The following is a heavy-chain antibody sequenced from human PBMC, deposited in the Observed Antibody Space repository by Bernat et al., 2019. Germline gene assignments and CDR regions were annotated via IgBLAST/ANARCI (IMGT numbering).Heavy chain of an antibody. CDR2: IYPNSGDN. V-gene: IGHV1-69-2*01. Sequence: EVQLQQSGPELVKPGASVRMSCKASGYTFTDYYIHWVKQGHGKSLEWIGYIYPNSGDNVYNQKFKGKATLTVDKSSSTAYMELRSLTSEDSAVYYCARSEVGRAWFAYWGQGTRVTVS. CDR3: ARSEVGRAWFAY. CDR1: GYTFTDYY. D-gene: IGHD1-26*01. J-gene: IGHJ4*03.